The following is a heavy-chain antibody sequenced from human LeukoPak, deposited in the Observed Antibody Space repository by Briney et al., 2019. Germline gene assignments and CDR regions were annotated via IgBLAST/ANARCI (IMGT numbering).Heavy chain of an antibody. V-gene: IGHV1-2*02. D-gene: IGHD3-3*01. Sequence: ASVKVSCKASGYTFTGYYMHWVRQAPGQGLEWMGWINPNSGGTNYAQKFQGRVTMTRDTSISTAYMELSRLRSDDTAVYYCARDRDRFTIFGVVIIHGGFDYWGQGTLVTVSS. CDR1: GYTFTGYY. CDR3: ARDRDRFTIFGVVIIHGGFDY. J-gene: IGHJ4*02. CDR2: INPNSGGT.